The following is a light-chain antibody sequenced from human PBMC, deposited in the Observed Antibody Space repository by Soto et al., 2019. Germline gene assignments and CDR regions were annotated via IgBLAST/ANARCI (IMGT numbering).Light chain of an antibody. J-gene: IGKJ1*01. CDR3: QQYNKWPRT. CDR1: QSISRN. V-gene: IGKV3-15*01. CDR2: GAS. Sequence: EIVVTQSPSTLSFSPLERATLSCRASQSISRNIAWYQQKPGQAPRLVIYGASTRANTIPGRFSGSGAGSEFTLTISSLQSEDFAVYYCQQYNKWPRTFGQGTKVDIK.